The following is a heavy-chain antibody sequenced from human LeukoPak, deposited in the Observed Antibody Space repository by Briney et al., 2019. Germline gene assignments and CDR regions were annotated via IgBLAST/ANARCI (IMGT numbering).Heavy chain of an antibody. V-gene: IGHV3-30-3*01. D-gene: IGHD1-26*01. J-gene: IGHJ4*02. Sequence: GGSLRLSCAASGFTFSSYAMHWVRQAPGKGLEWVAVISYDGSNKYYADSVKGRFTISRDNSKNTLYLQMYSLRAEDTAVYYCARDRGIVGASRDYWGQGTLVTVSS. CDR2: ISYDGSNK. CDR1: GFTFSSYA. CDR3: ARDRGIVGASRDY.